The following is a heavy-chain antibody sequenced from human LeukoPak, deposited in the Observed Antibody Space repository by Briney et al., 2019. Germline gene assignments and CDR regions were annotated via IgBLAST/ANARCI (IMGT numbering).Heavy chain of an antibody. V-gene: IGHV1-18*01. CDR2: ISAYNGNT. Sequence: GASVKVSCKASGYTFTSYGISWVRQAPGQGLEWMGWISAYNGNTNYAQKLQGRVIMTTDTSTSTAYMELRSLRSDDTAVYYCARRGGKDYGGYVLYYYYMDVWGKGSTVTVSS. CDR3: ARRGGKDYGGYVLYYYYMDV. D-gene: IGHD4-17*01. J-gene: IGHJ6*03. CDR1: GYTFTSYG.